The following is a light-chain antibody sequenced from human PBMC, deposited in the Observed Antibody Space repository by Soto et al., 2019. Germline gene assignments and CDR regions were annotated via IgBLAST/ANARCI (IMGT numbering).Light chain of an antibody. CDR1: QSVGSSY. V-gene: IGKV3D-20*01. CDR2: DVA. CDR3: QQYGSSPIT. Sequence: EIVLTQSPATLSLSPGETATLFCGASQSVGSSYLAWYQQKPGLAPRLVIYDVAIRATGIPDRFSGSGSGTDFTLTISRLEPEDFAVYYCQQYGSSPITFGQGTRLEIK. J-gene: IGKJ5*01.